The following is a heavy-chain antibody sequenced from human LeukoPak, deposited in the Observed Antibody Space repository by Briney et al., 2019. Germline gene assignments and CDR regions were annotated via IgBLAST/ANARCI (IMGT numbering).Heavy chain of an antibody. J-gene: IGHJ4*02. Sequence: GGSLRLSCAASGFTFSTYATSWVRQAPGKGLEWVSVISGSGGSTFYADSVKGRLTISRDNSKNTLYLQMNSLRADDTAVYYCAKGAVTSQYFFDYWGQGTLVTVSS. CDR1: GFTFSTYA. D-gene: IGHD4-17*01. V-gene: IGHV3-23*01. CDR3: AKGAVTSQYFFDY. CDR2: ISGSGGST.